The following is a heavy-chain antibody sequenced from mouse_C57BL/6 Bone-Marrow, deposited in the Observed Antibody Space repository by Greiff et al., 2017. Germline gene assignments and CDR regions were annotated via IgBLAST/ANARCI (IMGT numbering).Heavy chain of an antibody. D-gene: IGHD2-1*01. V-gene: IGHV14-1*01. Sequence: EVQLQQSGAELVRPGASVKLSCTASGFNIKDYYMHWVKQRPEQGLEWIGRIDPEDGDTEYAPKFQGKATMTADTSSNTAYLQRSSLTSEDTAVYYCTTCYGNYAGFAYWGQGTLVTVSA. CDR2: IDPEDGDT. CDR1: GFNIKDYY. J-gene: IGHJ3*01. CDR3: TTCYGNYAGFAY.